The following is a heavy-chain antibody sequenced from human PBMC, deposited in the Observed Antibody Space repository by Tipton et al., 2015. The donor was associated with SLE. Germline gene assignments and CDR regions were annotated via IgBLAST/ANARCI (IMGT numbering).Heavy chain of an antibody. V-gene: IGHV3-9*01. Sequence: RSLRLSCAASGFTFDDFAMHWVRQRPGKGLEWVSGITWNSGSIGYADSVKGRFTISRDNVKHSLYLQMNSLRAEDTALYYCARGIDPTSSRISGYWGQGTLVSVSS. CDR2: ITWNSGSI. CDR3: ARGIDPTSSRISGY. J-gene: IGHJ4*02. D-gene: IGHD2-2*01. CDR1: GFTFDDFA.